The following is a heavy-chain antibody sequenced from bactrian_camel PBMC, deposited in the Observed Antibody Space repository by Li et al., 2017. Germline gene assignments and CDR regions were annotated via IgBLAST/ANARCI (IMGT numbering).Heavy chain of an antibody. CDR2: IDSDGST. CDR3: AASFTACVARAHYVERYAY. CDR1: GYTYSTYS. D-gene: IGHD8*01. Sequence: HVQLVESGGGSVQAGGSLRLSCAASGYTYSTYSMGWFRQAPGKEREGVAAIDSDGSTRYADSVKGRFTISTDNARKFLYLQLNDLKPEDTAVYHGAASFTACVARAHYVERYAYWGQGTQVTVS. J-gene: IGHJ4*01. V-gene: IGHV3S53*01.